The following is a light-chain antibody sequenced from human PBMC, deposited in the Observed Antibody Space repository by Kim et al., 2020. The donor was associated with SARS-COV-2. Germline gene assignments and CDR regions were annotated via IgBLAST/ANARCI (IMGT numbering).Light chain of an antibody. CDR2: GAS. V-gene: IGKV3-20*01. CDR1: QSVSGSK. J-gene: IGKJ2*01. CDR3: QQYGSSPRT. Sequence: EIVLTQSPGTLSLSPGERATLSCRASQSVSGSKLVWYQQKPGQAPRVLIYGASSRATGIPDRVSGSGSGTDFTLTISRLEPEDVAVYYCQQYGSSPRTFGQGTKLEI.